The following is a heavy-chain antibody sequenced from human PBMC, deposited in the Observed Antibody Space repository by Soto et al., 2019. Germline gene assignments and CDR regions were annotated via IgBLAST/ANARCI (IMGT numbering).Heavy chain of an antibody. CDR2: ISWDGGST. J-gene: IGHJ6*02. V-gene: IGHV3-43*01. CDR3: AKDIWGVLMVYAGYGMDV. CDR1: GFTFDDYT. Sequence: GGSLRLSCAASGFTFDDYTMHWVRQAPGKGLEWVSLISWDGGSTYYADSVKGRFTISRDNSKNSLYLQMNSLRTEDTALYYCAKDIWGVLMVYAGYGMDVWGQGTTVTVSS. D-gene: IGHD2-8*01.